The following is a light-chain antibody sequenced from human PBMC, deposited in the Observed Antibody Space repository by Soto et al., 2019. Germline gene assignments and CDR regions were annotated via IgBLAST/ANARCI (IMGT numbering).Light chain of an antibody. CDR3: MQATHSPWA. CDR1: QRISNN. V-gene: IGKV3D-15*01. J-gene: IGKJ1*01. CDR2: GAS. Sequence: IVITQSPDTLSVSPGERATLSCRASQRISNNLAWYQQKPGQAPRLLIYGASTRATGVPARFSGSGAGTDFTLKITRVEAEDVGVYYCMQATHSPWAFGQGTKVDIK.